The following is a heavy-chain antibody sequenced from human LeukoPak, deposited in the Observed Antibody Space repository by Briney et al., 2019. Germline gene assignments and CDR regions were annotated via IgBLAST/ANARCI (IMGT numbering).Heavy chain of an antibody. Sequence: GRSLRLSCAASGFTFSSYAMHWVRQAPGKGLEWVAVISYDGSNKYYADSVKGRFTISRDNSKNTLYLQMNSLRAEDTAVYYCAREWIDVGAAFDIWGQGTMVTVSS. D-gene: IGHD2-2*03. J-gene: IGHJ3*02. CDR1: GFTFSSYA. V-gene: IGHV3-30-3*01. CDR2: ISYDGSNK. CDR3: AREWIDVGAAFDI.